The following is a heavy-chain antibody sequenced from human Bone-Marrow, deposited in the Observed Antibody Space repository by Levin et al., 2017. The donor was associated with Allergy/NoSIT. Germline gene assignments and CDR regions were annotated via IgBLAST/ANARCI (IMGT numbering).Heavy chain of an antibody. CDR2: ISSSTTTI. J-gene: IGHJ5*02. V-gene: IGHV3-48*04. D-gene: IGHD1-1*01. CDR3: ARDVQGAGWFDP. CDR1: GFSFDMHS. Sequence: GGSLRLSCAASGFSFDMHSLNWVRQAPGNRLEWLAYISSSTTTIYYADSVKGRFTISRDNGKNSVYLHMKSLRPEDTAIYYCARDVQGAGWFDPWGQGTLVTVSS.